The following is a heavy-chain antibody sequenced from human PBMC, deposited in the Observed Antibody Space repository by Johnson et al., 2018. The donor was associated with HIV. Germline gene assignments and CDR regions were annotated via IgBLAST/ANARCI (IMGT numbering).Heavy chain of an antibody. CDR3: ARDLLGRRVDDAFDI. CDR1: GFTFSNSD. V-gene: IGHV3-66*01. Sequence: VQLVESGGGVVQPGRSLRLSCAASGFTFSNSDMSWVRQAPGRGLEWVAVIYSCGTTYYVDSVKGRFTISRDNSKNTLYLQMNRLRAEDTAVYYCARDLLGRRVDDAFDIWGQGTMVTVSS. J-gene: IGHJ3*02. D-gene: IGHD2-21*01. CDR2: IYSCGTT.